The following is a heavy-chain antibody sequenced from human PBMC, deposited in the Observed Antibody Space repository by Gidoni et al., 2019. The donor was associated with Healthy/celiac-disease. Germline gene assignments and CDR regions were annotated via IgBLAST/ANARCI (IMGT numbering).Heavy chain of an antibody. V-gene: IGHV3-11*06. CDR3: ARPLSGSGYYHGYFDY. J-gene: IGHJ4*02. CDR1: GFPFSAYY. Sequence: QVQLVESGGGLVKPGGSLRLSCSASGFPFSAYYMSWIRQPPGKGLEWVSHISSSSSYTNYADSVKGRFTISRDNAKNSLYLQMNSLRAEDTAVYYCARPLSGSGYYHGYFDYWGQGTLVTVSS. D-gene: IGHD3-22*01. CDR2: ISSSSSYT.